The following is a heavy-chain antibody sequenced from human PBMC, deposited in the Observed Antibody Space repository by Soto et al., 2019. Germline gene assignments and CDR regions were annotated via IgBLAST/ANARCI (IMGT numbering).Heavy chain of an antibody. CDR2: ISSSGNTI. J-gene: IGHJ5*02. D-gene: IGHD1-1*01. Sequence: GASVKVSCAASGFTFSSYEMNWVRQAPGKGLEWVSYISSSGNTIYYADSVKGRFTLSRDNAKKSLYLQMNSLRAEDTALYYCAREANDAFDPWGQGTLVTVSS. CDR1: GFTFSSYE. V-gene: IGHV3-48*03. CDR3: AREANDAFDP.